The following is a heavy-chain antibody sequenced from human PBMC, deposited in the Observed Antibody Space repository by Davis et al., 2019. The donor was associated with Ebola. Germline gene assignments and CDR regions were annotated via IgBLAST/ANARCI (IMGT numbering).Heavy chain of an antibody. Sequence: AASVKVSCKASGGTFSSYTISWVRQAPGQGLEWMGRIIPILGIANYAQKFQGRVTITADKSTSTAYMELSSLRSEDTAVYYCARDLTPIEEGGNGWAFDIWGQGTMVTVSS. CDR3: ARDLTPIEEGGNGWAFDI. J-gene: IGHJ3*02. CDR1: GGTFSSYT. V-gene: IGHV1-69*04. CDR2: IIPILGIA. D-gene: IGHD4-23*01.